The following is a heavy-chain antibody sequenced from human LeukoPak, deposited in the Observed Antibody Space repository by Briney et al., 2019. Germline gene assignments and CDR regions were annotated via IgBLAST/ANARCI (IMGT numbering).Heavy chain of an antibody. D-gene: IGHD2-15*01. CDR1: GFTFDDYA. Sequence: PGRSLRLSCAASGFTFDDYAMHWVRQAPGKGLEWVSGISWNSGSIGYADSVKGRFTISRDNAKNSLYLQMNSLRAEDTALYYCAKALHEIVVVVAATPQYYYYYGMDVWGQGTTVTVSS. CDR2: ISWNSGSI. CDR3: AKALHEIVVVVAATPQYYYYYGMDV. J-gene: IGHJ6*02. V-gene: IGHV3-9*01.